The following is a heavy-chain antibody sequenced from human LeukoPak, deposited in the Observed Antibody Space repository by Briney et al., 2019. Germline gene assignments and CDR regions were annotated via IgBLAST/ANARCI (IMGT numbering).Heavy chain of an antibody. D-gene: IGHD6-13*01. V-gene: IGHV3-21*01. CDR3: ARGLAAAASCFDF. CDR1: GFAFDTYA. CDR2: ITSRSTYT. Sequence: GGSLRLSCVASGFAFDTYAMTWARQVPGRGLEWISSITSRSTYTYYADSVKGRFTISRDNAKNSLYLQMDSLRAEDTAIFYCARGLAAAASCFDFWGQGTLVTVSS. J-gene: IGHJ4*02.